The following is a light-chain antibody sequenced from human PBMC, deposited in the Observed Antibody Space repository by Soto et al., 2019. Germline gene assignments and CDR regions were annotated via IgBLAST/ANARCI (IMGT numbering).Light chain of an antibody. J-gene: IGLJ1*01. CDR1: SSDVGGYNY. Sequence: QSALTQPASVSGSPGQSITISCTGTSSDVGGYNYVSWYQQHPGKAPKLMIYDVSNRPSGVSNRCSGSKSGNTASLTISGRQAEDEADYYCSSYTSSSTLLYVFGTGTKVTVL. CDR2: DVS. CDR3: SSYTSSSTLLYV. V-gene: IGLV2-14*01.